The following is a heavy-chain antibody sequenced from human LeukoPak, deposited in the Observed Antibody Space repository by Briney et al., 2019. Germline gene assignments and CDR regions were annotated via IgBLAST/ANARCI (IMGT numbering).Heavy chain of an antibody. J-gene: IGHJ3*02. V-gene: IGHV3-33*01. CDR3: ARDDALGDNALDI. Sequence: PGRSLRLSCAASGFTFSSYGMHWVRQAPGKGLEWVAVILNDGSQEKYADSLNGRFTISIDNSKNTLFLRMSSLRAEDTAVYYCARDDALGDNALDIWGQGTMVTVSS. D-gene: IGHD3-16*01. CDR1: GFTFSSYG. CDR2: ILNDGSQE.